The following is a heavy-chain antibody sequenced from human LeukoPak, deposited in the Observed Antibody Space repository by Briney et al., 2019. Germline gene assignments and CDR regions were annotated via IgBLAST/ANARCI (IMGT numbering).Heavy chain of an antibody. D-gene: IGHD6-19*01. V-gene: IGHV4-4*07. CDR2: IYYSGST. J-gene: IGHJ5*02. CDR1: GGSISSYY. CDR3: ARGTVAGKGNWFDP. Sequence: PSETLSLTCTVSGGSISSYYWSWIRQPAGKGLEWIGSIYYSGSTYYNPSLKSRVTISVDTSKNQFSLKLSSVTAADTAVYYCARGTVAGKGNWFDPWGQGTLVTVSS.